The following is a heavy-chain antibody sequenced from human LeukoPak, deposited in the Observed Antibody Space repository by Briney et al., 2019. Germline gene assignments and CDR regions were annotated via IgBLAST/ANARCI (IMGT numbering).Heavy chain of an antibody. Sequence: SETLSLTCTVSGGSISSYYWSWIRQPAGKGLEWIGRIYTSGSTNYNPSLKSRVTISVDTSKNQFSLKLSSVTAADTAVYYCAAGYSSSWYRWGMDVWGQGTTVTVSS. CDR3: AAGYSSSWYRWGMDV. J-gene: IGHJ6*02. CDR2: IYTSGST. V-gene: IGHV4-4*07. CDR1: GGSISSYY. D-gene: IGHD6-13*01.